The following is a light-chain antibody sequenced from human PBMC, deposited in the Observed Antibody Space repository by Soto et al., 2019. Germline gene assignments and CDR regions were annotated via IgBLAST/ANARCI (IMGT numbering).Light chain of an antibody. CDR2: GAS. V-gene: IGKV3-15*01. Sequence: SPATLSLFPWERATLSCRASQSVSNNLAWYQQKSGQSPRLLIYGASTRATGIPARFSGSGSETEFILTINGLQPDDFATYFCQQFKSGTWTFGQGAKVDIK. CDR3: QQFKSGTWT. J-gene: IGKJ1*01. CDR1: QSVSNN.